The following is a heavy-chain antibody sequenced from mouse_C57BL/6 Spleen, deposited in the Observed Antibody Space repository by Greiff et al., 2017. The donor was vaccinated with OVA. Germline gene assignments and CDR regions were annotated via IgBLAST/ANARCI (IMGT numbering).Heavy chain of an antibody. V-gene: IGHV1-52*01. CDR1: GYTFTSYW. CDR3: ARSMDGYHAWFAY. Sequence: QVQLQQPGAELVRPGSSVKLSCKASGYTFTSYWMHWVKQRPIQGLEWIGNIDPSDSDTHYNQKFKDKATLTVDKSSSTAYMQLSSLTSEDSAVYYCARSMDGYHAWFAYWGQGTLVTVSA. CDR2: IDPSDSDT. J-gene: IGHJ3*01. D-gene: IGHD2-3*01.